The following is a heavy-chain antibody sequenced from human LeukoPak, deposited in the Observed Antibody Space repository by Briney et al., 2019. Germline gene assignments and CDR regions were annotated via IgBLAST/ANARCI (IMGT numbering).Heavy chain of an antibody. CDR3: ARGGGGYSGYDPEWLLFDY. V-gene: IGHV4-59*12. D-gene: IGHD5-12*01. CDR2: IYYSGST. J-gene: IGHJ4*02. CDR1: GGSISSYY. Sequence: SETLSLTCTVSGGSISSYYWSWIRQPPGKGLEWIGYIYYSGSTNYNPSLKSRVTMSVDTSKNQFSLKLSSVTAADTAVYYCARGGGGYSGYDPEWLLFDYWGQGTLVTVSS.